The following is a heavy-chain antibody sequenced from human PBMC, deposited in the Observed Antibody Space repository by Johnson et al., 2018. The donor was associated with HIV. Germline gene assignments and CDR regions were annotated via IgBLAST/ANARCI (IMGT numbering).Heavy chain of an antibody. J-gene: IGHJ3*02. CDR2: IKQDGSEK. V-gene: IGHV3-7*03. Sequence: VQLVESGGGLVQPGGSLRLSCAASGFTVSSNYMTWVRQAPGKGLEWVANIKQDGSEKYYVDSVKGRFTISRDNVKNSLYLQMNSLRVEDTAVYYCAREMNFPDAFDIWGQGTMVTVSS. D-gene: IGHD1-7*01. CDR1: GFTVSSNY. CDR3: AREMNFPDAFDI.